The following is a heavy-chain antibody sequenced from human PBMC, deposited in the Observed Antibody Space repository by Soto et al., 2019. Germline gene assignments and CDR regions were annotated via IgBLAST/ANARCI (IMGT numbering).Heavy chain of an antibody. CDR3: ARDGTYYYGSGSYYKRSTDAFDI. D-gene: IGHD3-10*01. CDR2: IYYTGTI. CDR1: GGSISSSGYY. J-gene: IGHJ3*02. Sequence: SETLSLTCTVSGGSISSSGYYWSWIRQRPGKGLEWIGYIYYTGTINYNPSLKSRLTISVDTSKNQFSLKLNSVTAADTAVYYCARDGTYYYGSGSYYKRSTDAFDIWGQGTMVTVSS. V-gene: IGHV4-31*03.